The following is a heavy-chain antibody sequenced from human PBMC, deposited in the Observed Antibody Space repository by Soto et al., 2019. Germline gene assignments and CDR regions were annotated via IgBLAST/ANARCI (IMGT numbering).Heavy chain of an antibody. V-gene: IGHV1-69*13. CDR2: IIPIFGTA. J-gene: IGHJ6*02. CDR3: GLVLDYYYYGMDV. Sequence: SVKVSCKASGGTFSSYAISWARQAPGQGLEWMGGIIPIFGTANYAQKFQGRVTITADESTSTAYMELSSLRSEDTAVYYCGLVLDYYYYGMDVWGQGTTVTVSS. D-gene: IGHD6-13*01. CDR1: GGTFSSYA.